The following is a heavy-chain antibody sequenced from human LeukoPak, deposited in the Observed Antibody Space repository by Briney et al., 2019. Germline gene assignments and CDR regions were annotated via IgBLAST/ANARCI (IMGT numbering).Heavy chain of an antibody. D-gene: IGHD6-13*01. Sequence: AGGSLRLSCAASGFTFSSYWMSWVRQAPGKGLEWVANIKQDGSEKYYVDSVKGRFTISRDNAKNSLYLQMNSLRAEDTAVYYCARDSSSSWYYFDYWGQGTLVTVPS. CDR2: IKQDGSEK. J-gene: IGHJ4*02. V-gene: IGHV3-7*03. CDR1: GFTFSSYW. CDR3: ARDSSSSWYYFDY.